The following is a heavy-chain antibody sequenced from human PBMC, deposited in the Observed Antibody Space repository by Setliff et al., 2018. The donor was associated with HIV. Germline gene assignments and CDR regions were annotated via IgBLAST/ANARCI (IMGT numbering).Heavy chain of an antibody. CDR3: ATQLRRGYSYGSLFGY. D-gene: IGHD5-18*01. J-gene: IGHJ4*02. Sequence: GGSLRLSCAASGFSVSRNYMSWVRQAPGKGLEWVSVIYGGGSTNYADSVKGRFTISTDNSKNTLYLQMNSLRAEDTAVYYCATQLRRGYSYGSLFGYWGQGTLVTVSS. CDR1: GFSVSRNY. V-gene: IGHV3-66*01. CDR2: IYGGGST.